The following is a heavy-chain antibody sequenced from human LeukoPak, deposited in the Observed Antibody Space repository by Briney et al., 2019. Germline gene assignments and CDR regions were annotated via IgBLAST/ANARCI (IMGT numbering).Heavy chain of an antibody. D-gene: IGHD5-18*01. CDR1: GDSIGNGGYY. V-gene: IGHV4-31*01. CDR3: ARVRGYSYDKHYFDY. CDR2: IYYSGST. J-gene: IGHJ4*02. Sequence: SETLSLTCTVSGDSIGNGGYYWSWIRQHPGKGLEWIGNIYYSGSTDYNPSLKRLIIISVDISKNQFSLKLSSLTAADTAVYYCARVRGYSYDKHYFDYWGQGTLVTVSS.